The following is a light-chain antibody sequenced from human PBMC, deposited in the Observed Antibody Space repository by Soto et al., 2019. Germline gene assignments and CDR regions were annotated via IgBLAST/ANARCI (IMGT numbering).Light chain of an antibody. CDR2: EAS. CDR3: QQSRDYPWT. CDR1: QSINSY. J-gene: IGKJ1*01. V-gene: IGKV1-5*03. Sequence: DIQMTQSPSTLSASVGDRVTITCRASQSINSYLAWYQQKPGKAPKLLIYEASNLESGVPSRFSGSGSGTEFTLTISSLQPDDFATYYCQQSRDYPWTFGQGTKVDIK.